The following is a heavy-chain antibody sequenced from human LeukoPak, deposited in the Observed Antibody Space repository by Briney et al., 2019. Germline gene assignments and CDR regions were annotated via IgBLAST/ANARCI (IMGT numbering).Heavy chain of an antibody. J-gene: IGHJ4*02. V-gene: IGHV1-8*01. CDR2: MNPNSGNT. D-gene: IGHD3-22*01. CDR3: ARVLSGYYYDSSGYYYFDY. Sequence: ASVKVSCKASGYTFTSYDINWVRQATGQGLEWMGWMNPNSGNTGYAQKFQGRVTMTRDTSISTAYMELSRLRSDDTAVYYCARVLSGYYYDSSGYYYFDYWGQGTLVTVSS. CDR1: GYTFTSYD.